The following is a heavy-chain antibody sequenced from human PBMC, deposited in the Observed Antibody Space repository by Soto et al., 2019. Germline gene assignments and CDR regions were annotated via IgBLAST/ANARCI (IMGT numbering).Heavy chain of an antibody. CDR1: GYSFTYYW. CDR3: ARHFCSGGACYSGADFDY. D-gene: IGHD2-15*01. V-gene: IGHV5-10-1*01. CDR2: IDPSDSYT. J-gene: IGHJ4*02. Sequence: GESLKISCKGSGYSFTYYWISWVRQMPGKGLEWMGRIDPSDSYTNYSPSFQGHVTISADKSISTAYLQWNSLKASDTAMYYCARHFCSGGACYSGADFDYWGQGTLVTVSS.